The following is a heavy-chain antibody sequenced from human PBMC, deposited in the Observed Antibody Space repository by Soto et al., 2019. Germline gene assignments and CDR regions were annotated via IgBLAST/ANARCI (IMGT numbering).Heavy chain of an antibody. Sequence: EVQLVESGGGLVQPGGSLRLSCEASGFTLGSYGMTWVRQAPGKGLEGVANIKTDGSVKSYLESLGCRFTISRDNAKISMYLQMTSLSAEATALSHCVRDVSAGSSSWYLSAFDLSGPGTMVIVS. CDR3: VRDVSAGSSSWYLSAFDL. V-gene: IGHV3-7*05. J-gene: IGHJ3*01. CDR2: IKTDGSVK. D-gene: IGHD6-13*01. CDR1: GFTLGSYG.